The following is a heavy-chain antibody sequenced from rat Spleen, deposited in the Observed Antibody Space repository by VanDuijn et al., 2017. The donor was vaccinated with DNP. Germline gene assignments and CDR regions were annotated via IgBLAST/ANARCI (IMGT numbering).Heavy chain of an antibody. J-gene: IGHJ2*01. D-gene: IGHD1-7*01. V-gene: IGHV3-1*01. CDR1: GYSITSNY. CDR2: ISYSGST. CDR3: ARWTRYFDY. Sequence: DVQLQESGSGLVKPSQSLSLTCSVTGYSITSNYWGWIRKFPGNKMEYIGHISYSGSTNYNPSLKSRISITRDTSKNLFFLHLNSVTTEDTATYYCARWTRYFDYWGQGVMVTVSS.